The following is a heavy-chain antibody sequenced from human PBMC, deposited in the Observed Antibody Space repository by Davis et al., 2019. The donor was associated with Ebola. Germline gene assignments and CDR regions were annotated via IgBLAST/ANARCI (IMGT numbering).Heavy chain of an antibody. V-gene: IGHV3-23*01. J-gene: IGHJ4*02. CDR1: GFTFSTYA. CDR2: ISDSGGST. D-gene: IGHD3-9*01. CDR3: AKANYDILTGFDY. Sequence: GESLKISCAASGFTFSTYAMSWVRQAPGKGLEWVSGISDSGGSTYYADSVKGRFTISRDNSKNTLYLQMNSLRAEDTAVYYCAKANYDILTGFDYWGQGTLVTVSS.